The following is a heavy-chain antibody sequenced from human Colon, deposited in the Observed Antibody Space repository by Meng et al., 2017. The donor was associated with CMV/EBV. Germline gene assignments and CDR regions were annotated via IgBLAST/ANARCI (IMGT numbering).Heavy chain of an antibody. Sequence: GESLKISCSASGFTFSDYAMGWVRQAPGKGLDWVSAITGRSTDAYYADSVKGRFTIFRDNSNNTLYLQMNSLRAGDTAVYFCAKESGYGFLGSNYFDPWGQGTLVTVSS. CDR2: ITGRSTDA. D-gene: IGHD3-16*01. CDR1: GFTFSDYA. V-gene: IGHV3-23*01. CDR3: AKESGYGFLGSNYFDP. J-gene: IGHJ4*01.